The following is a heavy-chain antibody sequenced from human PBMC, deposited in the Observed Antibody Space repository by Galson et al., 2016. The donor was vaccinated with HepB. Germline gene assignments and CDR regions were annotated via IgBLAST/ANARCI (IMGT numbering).Heavy chain of an antibody. CDR2: INHGGPA. D-gene: IGHD2-21*01. CDR3: TRKGDDCLDQ. Sequence: SETLSLTCAVYGGSFRTYYWSWVRQPPGGGLEWIGEINHGGPATYNPSLKSRVTISIDVSKNQLSLTLRSVTAADTAVYYCTRKGDDCLDQGGQGALGTVSS. J-gene: IGHJ4*02. V-gene: IGHV4-34*01. CDR1: GGSFRTYY.